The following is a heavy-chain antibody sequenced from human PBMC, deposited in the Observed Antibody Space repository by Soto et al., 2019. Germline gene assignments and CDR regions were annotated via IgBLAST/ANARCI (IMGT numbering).Heavy chain of an antibody. D-gene: IGHD3-9*01. CDR1: VGSISSSSYY. CDR2: IYYSGST. Sequence: QLQLQEWGPGLVKPSETLSLTCTVSVGSISSSSYYWGWIRQPPGKGLEWIGSIYYSGSTYYNPSLKSRVTISVDTSKNQFSLKLSSVTAADTAVYYCARKFGILGWFDPWGQGTLVTVSS. CDR3: ARKFGILGWFDP. V-gene: IGHV4-39*01. J-gene: IGHJ5*02.